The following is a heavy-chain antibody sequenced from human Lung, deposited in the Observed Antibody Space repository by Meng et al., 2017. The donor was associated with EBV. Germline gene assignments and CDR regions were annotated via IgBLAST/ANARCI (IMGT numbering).Heavy chain of an antibody. Sequence: EVQLVESXXXXVXXGGSLRLACAAAGFKFHDYGMSWVRQVPGKGLEWVSGINWNGDSTGYADSVTGRFTISRDNAENSLYLQMNSLRAEDTAVYYCAREKIRYGDNGFDYWGLGTLVTVSS. D-gene: IGHD4-17*01. J-gene: IGHJ4*02. CDR3: AREKIRYGDNGFDY. V-gene: IGHV3-20*04. CDR2: INWNGDST. CDR1: GFKFHDYG.